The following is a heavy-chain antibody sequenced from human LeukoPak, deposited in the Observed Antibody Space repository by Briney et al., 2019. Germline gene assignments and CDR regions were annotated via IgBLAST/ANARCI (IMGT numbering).Heavy chain of an antibody. CDR2: IYPGDSDT. Sequence: GESLKISCKGSGSSFTSYWIGWVRQMPGKGLGWMGIIYPGDSDTRYSPSFQGQVTISADKSISTAYLQWSSLKASDTAMYYCARSGQLAAAVHNWFDPWGQGTLVTVSS. CDR3: ARSGQLAAAVHNWFDP. J-gene: IGHJ5*02. CDR1: GSSFTSYW. D-gene: IGHD6-13*01. V-gene: IGHV5-51*01.